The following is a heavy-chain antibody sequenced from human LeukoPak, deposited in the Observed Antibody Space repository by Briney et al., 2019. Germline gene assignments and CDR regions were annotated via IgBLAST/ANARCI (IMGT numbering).Heavy chain of an antibody. Sequence: GASLKISCKGSGSIFTSYWIGWVRQMPGKGLEWMGIIYPGNSDTRYRPSFQGQVTISADKSITTAYLQWSSLKASDTAMYYCARLGTTSGDGMDVWGKGTTVTVSS. V-gene: IGHV5-51*01. J-gene: IGHJ6*04. CDR2: IYPGNSDT. CDR1: GSIFTSYW. D-gene: IGHD2-2*01. CDR3: ARLGTTSGDGMDV.